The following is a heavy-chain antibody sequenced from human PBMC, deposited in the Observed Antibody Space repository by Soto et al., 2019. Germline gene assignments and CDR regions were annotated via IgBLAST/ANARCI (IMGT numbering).Heavy chain of an antibody. J-gene: IGHJ4*02. D-gene: IGHD3-10*01. Sequence: QVQLAQSGAEVKKPGASVKVSCKASGYTFTRYGISWVRQAPGQGLEWMGWISAYNGNTNYAPKLQGRFTMTTETCTSQASLEVRSPRSEDTWVYYCARDPGTRSDYMCPVTLVTGSS. V-gene: IGHV1-18*01. CDR2: ISAYNGNT. CDR3: ARDPGTRSDY. CDR1: GYTFTRYG.